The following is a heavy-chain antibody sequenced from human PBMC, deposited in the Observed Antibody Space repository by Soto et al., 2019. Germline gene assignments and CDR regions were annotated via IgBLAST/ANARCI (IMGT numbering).Heavy chain of an antibody. J-gene: IGHJ3*02. CDR2: IVVGTGST. CDR1: GITFRRTA. Sequence: ASVKVSCKASGITFRRTAVQWMRQARGQRLEWIGRIVVGTGSTIYAQKFQGRVTMTEDTSTDTAYMELSSLRSEDTAVYYCATAGRTPDAFDIWGQGTMVTVSS. CDR3: ATAGRTPDAFDI. V-gene: IGHV1-58*01.